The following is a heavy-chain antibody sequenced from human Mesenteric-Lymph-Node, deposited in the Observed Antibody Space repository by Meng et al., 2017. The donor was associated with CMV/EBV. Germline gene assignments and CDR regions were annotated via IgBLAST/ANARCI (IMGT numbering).Heavy chain of an antibody. D-gene: IGHD4-11*01. V-gene: IGHV3-23*01. J-gene: IGHJ4*02. CDR2: ISNRGEST. CDR3: VRPTDD. Sequence: GESLKISCAASGFIFHSYAMSWVRQAPGKGLEWVSDISNRGESTNYADSVKGRFTISRDNSKNTLYLQMNSLRVGDTAVYYCVRPTDDWGQGTLVTVSS. CDR1: GFIFHSYA.